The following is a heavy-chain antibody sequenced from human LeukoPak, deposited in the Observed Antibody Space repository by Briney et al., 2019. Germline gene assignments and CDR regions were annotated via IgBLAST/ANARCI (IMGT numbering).Heavy chain of an antibody. D-gene: IGHD5-18*01. J-gene: IGHJ5*02. CDR3: ARDMGDTAMVTCWFDP. CDR2: IIPIFGIA. V-gene: IGHV1-69*04. CDR1: GGTFSSYA. Sequence: SVKVSCKASGGTFSSYAISWVRQAPGQGLEWMGRIIPIFGIANYAQKFQGRVTITADKSTSTAYMELSSLRSEDTAVYYCARDMGDTAMVTCWFDPWGQGTLVTVSS.